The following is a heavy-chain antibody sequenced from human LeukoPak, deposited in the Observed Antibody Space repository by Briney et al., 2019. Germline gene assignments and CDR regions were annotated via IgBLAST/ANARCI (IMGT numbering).Heavy chain of an antibody. J-gene: IGHJ4*02. CDR2: IKQDGSEK. V-gene: IGHV3-7*01. CDR3: AREDTYRPFDY. CDR1: GFTFSSYW. D-gene: IGHD3-16*02. Sequence: VGSLRLSCAASGFTFSSYWMSWVRQAPGKGLEWVANIKQDGSEKYYVDSVKGRFTISRDNAKNSLYLQMNSLRAEDTAVYYCAREDTYRPFDYWGQGTLVTVSS.